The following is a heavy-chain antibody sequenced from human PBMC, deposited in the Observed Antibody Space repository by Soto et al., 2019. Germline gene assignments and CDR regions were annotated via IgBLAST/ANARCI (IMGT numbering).Heavy chain of an antibody. Sequence: GGSLRLSCAASGFTFSSYGMHWVRQAPGKGLEWVAVISYDGSNKYYADSVKGRFTISRDNSKNTLYLQMNSLRAEDTAVYYCAKDLHYSNYYGMDVWGQGTTVTVSS. V-gene: IGHV3-30*18. J-gene: IGHJ6*02. CDR2: ISYDGSNK. CDR3: AKDLHYSNYYGMDV. D-gene: IGHD4-4*01. CDR1: GFTFSSYG.